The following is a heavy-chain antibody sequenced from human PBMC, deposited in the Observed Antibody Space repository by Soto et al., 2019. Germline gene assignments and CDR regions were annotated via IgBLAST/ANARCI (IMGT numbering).Heavy chain of an antibody. CDR1: GGSISSSSYY. CDR3: ARDQGVAYYYYYGMDV. Sequence: SETLSLTCTVSGGSISSSSYYWGWIRQPPGKGLEWIGSIYYSGSTYYNPSLKSRVTISVDTSKNQFSLKLSSVTAADTAVYYCARDQGVAYYYYYGMDVWGQGTTGTVSS. D-gene: IGHD3-3*01. J-gene: IGHJ6*02. V-gene: IGHV4-39*02. CDR2: IYYSGST.